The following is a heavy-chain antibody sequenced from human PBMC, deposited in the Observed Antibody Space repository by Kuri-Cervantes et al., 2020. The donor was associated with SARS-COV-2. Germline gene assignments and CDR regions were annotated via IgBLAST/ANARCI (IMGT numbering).Heavy chain of an antibody. D-gene: IGHD3-22*01. CDR3: ARDYYDSKSY. J-gene: IGHJ4*02. CDR2: ISSSRTTI. CDR1: GFTFSSYS. V-gene: IGHV3-48*01. Sequence: GSLRLSCAASGFTFSSYSMNWVRQAPGKGLEWVSYISSSRTTIYYADSVKGRFTISRDNAKNSLYLQMNSLRAEDTAVYYCARDYYDSKSYWGQGTLVTVSS.